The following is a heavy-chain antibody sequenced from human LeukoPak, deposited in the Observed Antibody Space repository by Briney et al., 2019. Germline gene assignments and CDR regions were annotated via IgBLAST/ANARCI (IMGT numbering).Heavy chain of an antibody. CDR2: IRYDGSYK. D-gene: IGHD3-3*01. CDR1: GFSFSNYG. J-gene: IGHJ4*02. CDR3: AREDDFHRWDY. Sequence: GGSLRLSCAASGFSFSNYGMHWVRQAPGKGLEWVSFIRYDGSYKYYADSVKGRFTISRDNAKNSLYLQMNSLRAEDTAVYYCAREDDFHRWDYWGQGTLVTVSS. V-gene: IGHV3-30*02.